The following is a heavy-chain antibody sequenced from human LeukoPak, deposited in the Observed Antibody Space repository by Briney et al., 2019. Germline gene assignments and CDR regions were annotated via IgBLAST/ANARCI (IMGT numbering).Heavy chain of an antibody. V-gene: IGHV3-53*01. D-gene: IGHD3-22*01. Sequence: GGSLRLSCAASGFTVSSNYMSWVRQASGKGLEWVSVIYSGGSTYYADSVKGRFTISRDNSKNTLYLQMNSLRAEDTAVYYCAREGHYYDSSGYSVWGQGTLVTVSS. J-gene: IGHJ4*02. CDR2: IYSGGST. CDR1: GFTVSSNY. CDR3: AREGHYYDSSGYSV.